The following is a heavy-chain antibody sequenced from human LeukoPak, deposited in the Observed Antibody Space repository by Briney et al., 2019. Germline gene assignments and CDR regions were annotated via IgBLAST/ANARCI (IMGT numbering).Heavy chain of an antibody. CDR1: GGSISSGDYY. J-gene: IGHJ4*02. CDR3: ARVLGTSPTAFDY. CDR2: IYYSGST. V-gene: IGHV4-30-4*02. Sequence: PSETLSLTCTVSGGSISSGDYYWSWIRQPPGKGLEWIGYIYYSGSTYYNPSLKSRVTISLDTSKNQFSLKLSSVTAADTAVYYCARVLGTSPTAFDYWGQGTLVTVSS.